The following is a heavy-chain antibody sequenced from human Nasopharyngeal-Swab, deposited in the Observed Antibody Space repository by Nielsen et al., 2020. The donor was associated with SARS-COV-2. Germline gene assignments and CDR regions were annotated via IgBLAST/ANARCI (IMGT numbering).Heavy chain of an antibody. CDR2: TWYRSKWHY. J-gene: IGHJ5*02. D-gene: IGHD2-15*01. Sequence: SDTLSLTCAISGASVSSNTAAWSWIRQSPSRGLEWLGRTWYRSKWHYDYAESVKSRITINPDTTKNQFYLQLNSVTPEDTAVYYCARGSQGTRWSWGQGTLVTVSS. CDR1: GASVSSNTAA. CDR3: ARGSQGTRWS. V-gene: IGHV6-1*01.